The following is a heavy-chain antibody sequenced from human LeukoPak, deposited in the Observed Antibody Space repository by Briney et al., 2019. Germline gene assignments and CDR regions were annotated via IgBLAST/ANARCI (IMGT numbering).Heavy chain of an antibody. CDR1: GFTVSSNY. CDR2: VKTKTDGGTT. Sequence: PGGSLRLSCAASGFTVSSNYMNWVRQAPGKGLEWVGRVKTKTDGGTTDYAAPVKGRFTISRDDSKSTLYLQMNSLETEDSAVYYCATSIYWGQGILVTVSS. CDR3: ATSIY. V-gene: IGHV3-15*07. J-gene: IGHJ4*02.